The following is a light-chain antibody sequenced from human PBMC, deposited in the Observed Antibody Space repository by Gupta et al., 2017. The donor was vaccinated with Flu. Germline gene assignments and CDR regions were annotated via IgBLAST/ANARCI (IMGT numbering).Light chain of an antibody. J-gene: IGKJ4*01. Sequence: IVLTQSPATLSLSPGQRATLSCRASQSFISYLAWYQQTPGQAPRLLIYDVSNRATGIPPRFSGSGSGTDFTLTISSREPEDFAVYYCQRRSNGPPGLTFGGGTKVEI. CDR3: QRRSNGPPGLT. CDR2: DVS. CDR1: QSFISY. V-gene: IGKV3-11*01.